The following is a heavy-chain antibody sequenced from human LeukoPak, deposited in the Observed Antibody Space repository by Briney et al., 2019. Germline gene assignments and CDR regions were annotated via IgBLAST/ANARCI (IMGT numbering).Heavy chain of an antibody. V-gene: IGHV3-21*01. CDR1: GFTFSSYS. D-gene: IGHD3-22*01. CDR2: ISSSSSYI. Sequence: GGSLRLSCAASGFTFSSYSMNWVRQAPGKGLEWVSSISSSSSYIYYADSVKGRFTISRDNAKNSLYLQMNSLRAEDTAVYYSARDRHYYDSSGYFYYFDYWGQGTLVTVSS. CDR3: ARDRHYYDSSGYFYYFDY. J-gene: IGHJ4*02.